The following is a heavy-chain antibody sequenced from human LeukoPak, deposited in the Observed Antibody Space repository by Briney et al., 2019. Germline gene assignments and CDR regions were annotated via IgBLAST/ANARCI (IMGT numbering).Heavy chain of an antibody. CDR1: GGSISSYY. Sequence: SETLSLTCTVSGGSISSYYWSWIRQPPGKGLEWIGYIYYSGSTNYNPSLKSRVTISVDTSKNQFSLKLSSVTAADTAVYYCARRGGYCSSTSCYAGRLFDYWGQGTLVTVSS. J-gene: IGHJ4*02. CDR3: ARRGGYCSSTSCYAGRLFDY. D-gene: IGHD2-2*01. V-gene: IGHV4-59*01. CDR2: IYYSGST.